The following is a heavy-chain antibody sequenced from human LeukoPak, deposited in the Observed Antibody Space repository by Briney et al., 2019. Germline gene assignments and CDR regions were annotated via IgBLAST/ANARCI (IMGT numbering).Heavy chain of an antibody. CDR2: INAGNGNT. CDR1: GYTFTSYA. J-gene: IGHJ3*02. CDR3: ARDQGRGSHRASDAFDI. V-gene: IGHV1-3*01. D-gene: IGHD1-26*01. Sequence: ASVKVSCKASGYTFTSYAMHWVRQAPGQRLEWMGWINAGNGNTKYSQKFQGRVTITRDTSASTAYMELSSLRSEDTAVYYCARDQGRGSHRASDAFDIWGQGTMVTVSS.